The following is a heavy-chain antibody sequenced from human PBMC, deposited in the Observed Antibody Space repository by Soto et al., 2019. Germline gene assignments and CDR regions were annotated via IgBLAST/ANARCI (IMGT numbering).Heavy chain of an antibody. D-gene: IGHD2-8*01. CDR1: GYTFNIYG. CDR3: ARYGVRSKLAFKKDWFDP. V-gene: IGHV1-18*01. CDR2: ISGNNDNS. J-gene: IGHJ5*02. Sequence: QVQLVQSGAEVKKAGASVKVSCKASGYTFNIYGITWVRQAPGQGLEWMGWISGNNDNSKYAQEFQGRVTMSTDTSTSTAYMELRSLRSDDTAVYFCARYGVRSKLAFKKDWFDPWGQGTLVTVSS.